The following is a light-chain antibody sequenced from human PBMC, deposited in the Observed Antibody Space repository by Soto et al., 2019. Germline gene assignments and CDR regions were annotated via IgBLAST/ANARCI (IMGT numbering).Light chain of an antibody. Sequence: EILLTQSPCTLSASAADRATLSCRASETVTGKYLAWYQQKVGQPPSLLIFAASNRATGIPDRFSGSGSGTDFTLTISRLEPEDFAMYFCQQYSSTPQTFGQGTKVDIK. CDR1: ETVTGKY. CDR3: QQYSSTPQT. J-gene: IGKJ1*01. V-gene: IGKV3-20*01. CDR2: AAS.